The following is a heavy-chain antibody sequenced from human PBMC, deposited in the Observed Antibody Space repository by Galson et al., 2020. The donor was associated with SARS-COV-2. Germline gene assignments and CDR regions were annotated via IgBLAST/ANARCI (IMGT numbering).Heavy chain of an antibody. D-gene: IGHD3-10*01. Sequence: ASVKVACKASGYTFTAYAIHWMRQAPGQWLEWMGWINAGNGNTKYSQKFQGRVTISRDTSARTAYMELSSLRSEDTAVYYCARGLLWFGDLLYEPAFDVWGQGTVVTASS. CDR2: INAGNGNT. CDR1: GYTFTAYA. V-gene: IGHV1-3*01. J-gene: IGHJ3*01. CDR3: ARGLLWFGDLLYEPAFDV.